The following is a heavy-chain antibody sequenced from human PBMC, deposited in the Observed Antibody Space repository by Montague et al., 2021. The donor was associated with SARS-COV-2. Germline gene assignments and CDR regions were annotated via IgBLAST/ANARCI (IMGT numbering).Heavy chain of an antibody. CDR2: INSVGNTA. J-gene: IGHJ6*03. V-gene: IGHV3-48*03. CDR3: ARVHGYSSPGSYFYYMDV. D-gene: IGHD6-19*01. Sequence: SLRLSCPAAGITVSSYEMNWVRQAPGRGLEWISYINSVGNTAYYAASVEGRFTVSRDNAKNSLYLQMNSLRAEDTSVYYCARVHGYSSPGSYFYYMDVWGKGTTVTVSS. CDR1: GITVSSYE.